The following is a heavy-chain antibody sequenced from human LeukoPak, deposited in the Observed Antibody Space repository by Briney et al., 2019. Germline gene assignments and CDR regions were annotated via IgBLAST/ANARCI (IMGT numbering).Heavy chain of an antibody. CDR2: TYHSGAT. V-gene: IGHV4-4*02. CDR1: GGSISSNNW. D-gene: IGHD3-10*01. J-gene: IGHJ4*02. Sequence: SGTLSLTCAVSGGSISSNNWWSWVRQSPGKELEWIGETYHSGATNSNPSLKSRVTISVDKSKSQFSLKLSSVTAADTAVYYCARRSGGFDYWAREPWSPSPQ. CDR3: ARRSGGFDY.